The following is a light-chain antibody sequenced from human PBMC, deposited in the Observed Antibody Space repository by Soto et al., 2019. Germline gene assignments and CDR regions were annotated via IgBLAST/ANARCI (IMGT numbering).Light chain of an antibody. V-gene: IGKV1-39*01. J-gene: IGKJ3*01. CDR3: QESYSTPI. Sequence: DIQMTQSPSSLSASVGDRVTITCRASQSISTYLNWFQQKPGKXPXXLIYAASNLQSGVPSRFSGSGSGTDFTLTISSLQPEDFATDDCQESYSTPIFGPGTKVDI. CDR2: AAS. CDR1: QSISTY.